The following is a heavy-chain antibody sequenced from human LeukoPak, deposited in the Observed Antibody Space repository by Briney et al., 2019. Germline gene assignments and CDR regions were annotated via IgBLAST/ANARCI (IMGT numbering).Heavy chain of an antibody. Sequence: PGGSLRLSCAASGFTFSTYNMNWVRQAPGKGLEWVSSITSNSSYIYYADSVKGLFTISRDNAKNSLYLQMNSLRAEDTAVYYCARGYYDLDYWGQGTLVTVSS. CDR3: ARGYYDLDY. CDR1: GFTFSTYN. D-gene: IGHD3-3*01. J-gene: IGHJ4*02. V-gene: IGHV3-21*01. CDR2: ITSNSSYI.